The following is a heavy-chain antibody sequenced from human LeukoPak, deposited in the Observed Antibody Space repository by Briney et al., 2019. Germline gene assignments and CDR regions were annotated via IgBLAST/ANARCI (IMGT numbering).Heavy chain of an antibody. J-gene: IGHJ6*02. V-gene: IGHV1-18*01. Sequence: ASVKVSCKASGYTFTSYGISWVRQAPGQGLEWMGWISAYNGNTNYAQKLQGRVTMTTDTSTSTAYMELRSLRSDDTAVYYCARDSIVVVPAAIYYYYGMDVWGQGTTVTVSS. CDR2: ISAYNGNT. CDR1: GYTFTSYG. D-gene: IGHD2-2*01. CDR3: ARDSIVVVPAAIYYYYGMDV.